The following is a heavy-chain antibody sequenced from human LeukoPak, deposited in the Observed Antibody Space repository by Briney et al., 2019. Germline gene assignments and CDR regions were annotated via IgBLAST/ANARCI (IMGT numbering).Heavy chain of an antibody. CDR2: ISAYNGNT. V-gene: IGHV1-18*01. Sequence: ASVKVSCKASGYTFTSYSINWVRQAPGQGLEWMGWISAYNGNTNYAQKLQDRVTMTTDTSTSTAYMEVRSLRSDDTAVYYCARGGYPPAGTLLWYWGQGTLVTVSS. CDR3: ARGGYPPAGTLLWY. J-gene: IGHJ4*02. D-gene: IGHD2-15*01. CDR1: GYTFTSYS.